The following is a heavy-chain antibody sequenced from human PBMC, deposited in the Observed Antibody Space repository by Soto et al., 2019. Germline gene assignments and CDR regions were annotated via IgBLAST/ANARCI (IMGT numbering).Heavy chain of an antibody. D-gene: IGHD3-22*01. J-gene: IGHJ6*02. V-gene: IGHV1-18*04. CDR3: ARDREYYYDSSGNYYYHDGMDV. Sequence: QVQLVESGAEVKKPGASVKVSCKASGYTFTNYGISWVRQAPGQGLEWMGWISGYNGNTKYAQKYQGRVTMTTDTPTHTAYMDRRSLRSDDTAVYYCARDREYYYDSSGNYYYHDGMDVWGPGTTVTVS. CDR2: ISGYNGNT. CDR1: GYTFTNYG.